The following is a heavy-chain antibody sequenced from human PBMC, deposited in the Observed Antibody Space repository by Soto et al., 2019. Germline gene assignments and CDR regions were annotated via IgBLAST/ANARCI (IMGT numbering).Heavy chain of an antibody. J-gene: IGHJ5*02. D-gene: IGHD2-2*01. V-gene: IGHV4-31*03. CDR1: GGSISSGGYY. CDR3: ARDIEVPAAISIGRWFDP. CDR2: IYYSEST. Sequence: SETLSLTCTVSGGSISSGGYYWSWIRQHPGKGLEWIGYIYYSESTYYNPSLKSRVTISVDTSKNQFSLKLSSVTAADTAVYYCARDIEVPAAISIGRWFDPWGQGTLVTVSS.